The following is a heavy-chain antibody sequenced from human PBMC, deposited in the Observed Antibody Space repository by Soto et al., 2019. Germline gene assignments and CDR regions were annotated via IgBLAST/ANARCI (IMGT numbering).Heavy chain of an antibody. CDR1: GGSFSGYY. V-gene: IGHV4-34*02. D-gene: IGHD3-3*02. Sequence: QVQPEQWGAGLLKPSETLSLTCAVYGGSFSGYYWTWIRQAPGKGLEWIGEINHCGGTNYNSSLKSRVTISVDTSKNQFSLSLYSVTAADTAVYYCARDRQYYQFWSGCQNEGPCAMDVWGQGTTVTVSS. CDR2: INHCGGT. CDR3: ARDRQYYQFWSGCQNEGPCAMDV. J-gene: IGHJ6*02.